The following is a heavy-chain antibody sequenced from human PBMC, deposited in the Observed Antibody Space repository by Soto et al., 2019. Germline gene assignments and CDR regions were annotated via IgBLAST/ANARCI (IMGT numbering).Heavy chain of an antibody. J-gene: IGHJ6*02. V-gene: IGHV3-33*01. CDR2: IWYDGSNK. CDR1: GFTFSSYG. D-gene: IGHD3-3*01. Sequence: GGSLRLSCAASGFTFSSYGMHWVRQAPGKGLEWVAVIWYDGSNKYYADSVKGRFTISRDNSKNTLYLQMNSLRAEDTAVYYWASDRELPYYDFWSGYPDVWGQGTTVTVSS. CDR3: ASDRELPYYDFWSGYPDV.